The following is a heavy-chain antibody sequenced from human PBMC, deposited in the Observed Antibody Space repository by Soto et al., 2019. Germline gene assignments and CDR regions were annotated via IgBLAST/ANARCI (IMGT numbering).Heavy chain of an antibody. Sequence: SVKVSCKASGGTFSSYAISWVRQAPGQGLEWMGGIIPIFGTANYAQKFQGRVTITADESTSTAYMELSSLRSEGTAVYYCARREKYSNGWYSSYYYYGMDVWGQGTTVTVSS. CDR1: GGTFSSYA. J-gene: IGHJ6*02. CDR3: ARREKYSNGWYSSYYYYGMDV. CDR2: IIPIFGTA. V-gene: IGHV1-69*13. D-gene: IGHD6-19*01.